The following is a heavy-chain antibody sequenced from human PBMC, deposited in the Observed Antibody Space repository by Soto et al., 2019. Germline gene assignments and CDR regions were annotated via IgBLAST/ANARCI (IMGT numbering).Heavy chain of an antibody. V-gene: IGHV3-48*03. CDR2: IDATGNII. D-gene: IGHD1-20*01. Sequence: EVQLVESGGGLVQPGGSLRLSCAASGFSFRNFEMNWVRQAPGKGLEWVSYIDATGNIIYYADPVKGRFTISRDNSKNSLFLQMNSLRAEDTAVYYCARDRWHANRYPGAFDIWGRGTMVTVSS. CDR1: GFSFRNFE. J-gene: IGHJ3*02. CDR3: ARDRWHANRYPGAFDI.